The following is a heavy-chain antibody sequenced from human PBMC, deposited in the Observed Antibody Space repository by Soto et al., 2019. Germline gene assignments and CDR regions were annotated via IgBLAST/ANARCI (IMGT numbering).Heavy chain of an antibody. D-gene: IGHD4-17*01. CDR3: ARYGDYGWSSFDI. CDR2: ISAYNGNT. CDR1: GYTFTSYG. J-gene: IGHJ3*02. Sequence: QVQVVQSGAEVKKPGASVKVSCKASGYTFTSYGISWVRQAPGQGLEWMGWISAYNGNTNYAQKLQRRVTMTTDTSTSPAYREMRSLRSDDTAVYFWARYGDYGWSSFDIWGQGTMVTVSS. V-gene: IGHV1-18*01.